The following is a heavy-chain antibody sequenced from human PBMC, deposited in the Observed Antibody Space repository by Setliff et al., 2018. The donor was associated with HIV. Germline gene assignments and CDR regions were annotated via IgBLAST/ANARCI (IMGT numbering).Heavy chain of an antibody. CDR1: GYTFTSYW. CDR3: ARRASKASLDY. V-gene: IGHV5-51*01. Sequence: GESLKISCKGSGYTFTSYWIGWVRQMPGKGLEWRGIIYPGDSDTRYSPSFQGRVTISADKSINTAYLQWSSLQAAYTAMYYCARRASKASLDYWGQGTLVTVSS. J-gene: IGHJ4*02. CDR2: IYPGDSDT.